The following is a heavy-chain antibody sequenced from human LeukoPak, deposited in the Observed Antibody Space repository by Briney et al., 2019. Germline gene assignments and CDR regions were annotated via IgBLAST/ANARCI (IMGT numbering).Heavy chain of an antibody. CDR3: AKARLWTIDY. V-gene: IGHV3-23*01. CDR2: ISGSGGST. CDR1: GFAFSSYA. D-gene: IGHD5-18*01. J-gene: IGHJ4*02. Sequence: TGGSLRLSCAASGFAFSSYAMSWVRQAPGKGLEWVSAISGSGGSTYYADSVKGRFTISRDNSKNTLYLQMNSLRAEDTAVYYCAKARLWTIDYWGQGTLVTVSS.